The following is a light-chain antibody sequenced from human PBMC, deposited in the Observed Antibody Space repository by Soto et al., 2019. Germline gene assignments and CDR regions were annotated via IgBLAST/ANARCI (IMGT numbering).Light chain of an antibody. CDR2: EVS. J-gene: IGLJ2*01. CDR1: SSDVGDYEH. V-gene: IGLV2-18*02. CDR3: SSFAGSRVLV. Sequence: QSALTQPPSVSGSPGQSVTISCTVTSSDVGDYEHVSWYQQAPGTAPKLIIYEVSDRPSGVSNRFSGSKSGNTASLTISGLQAEDEADYYCSSFAGSRVLVLGGGTKLTVL.